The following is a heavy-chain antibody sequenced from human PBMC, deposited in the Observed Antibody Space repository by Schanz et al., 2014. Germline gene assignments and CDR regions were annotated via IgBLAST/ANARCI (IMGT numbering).Heavy chain of an antibody. CDR3: ARRVPYSFGLDV. CDR2: ISYDEATK. D-gene: IGHD1-1*01. Sequence: VQLLESGGGLVQPGGSLKLSCSASGFTFRNYALSWVRQSPGKGLEWVAVISYDEATKHYADSVKGRFTISRDNAKNSLYLEMTSLRGEDTAMYYCARRVPYSFGLDVWGQGTTVTVSS. V-gene: IGHV3-30*04. J-gene: IGHJ6*02. CDR1: GFTFRNYA.